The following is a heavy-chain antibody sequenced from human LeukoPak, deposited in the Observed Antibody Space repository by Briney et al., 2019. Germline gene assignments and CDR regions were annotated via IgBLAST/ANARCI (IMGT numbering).Heavy chain of an antibody. J-gene: IGHJ3*02. CDR3: AKLFGAKQDHDAFDI. CDR2: LRYDGSNN. Sequence: GGSLRLSCAASGFTFSTYDMSWVRQAPGKGLECVAFLRYDGSNNYYADSVKGRFTVSRDNSKNTLFLEMNSLRPEDSAVYFCAKLFGAKQDHDAFDIWGQGTTVIVSS. CDR1: GFTFSTYD. D-gene: IGHD4/OR15-4a*01. V-gene: IGHV3-30*02.